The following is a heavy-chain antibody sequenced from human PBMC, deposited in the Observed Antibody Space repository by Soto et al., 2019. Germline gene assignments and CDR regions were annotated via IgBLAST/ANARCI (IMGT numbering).Heavy chain of an antibody. Sequence: QITLKESGPTLVKPTQTLTLTCTFSGFSLTTSGVGVGWIRQPPGKAMEWLALIYWADDTRYSPSLTSMLTIAKDPSKNLVVLTMTNMDPADTAPYFCALRTTTVTWWFAPWGQGTLVTVSS. CDR2: IYWADDT. J-gene: IGHJ5*02. CDR3: ALRTTTVTWWFAP. CDR1: GFSLTTSGVG. V-gene: IGHV2-5*02. D-gene: IGHD4-17*01.